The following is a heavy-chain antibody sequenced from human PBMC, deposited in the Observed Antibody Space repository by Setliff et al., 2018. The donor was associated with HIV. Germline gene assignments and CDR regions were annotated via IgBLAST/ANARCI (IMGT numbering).Heavy chain of an antibody. J-gene: IGHJ3*02. CDR2: IYISGAT. V-gene: IGHV4-4*09. D-gene: IGHD2-15*01. CDR1: GFTFSDYY. Sequence: SETLSLTCTVSGFTFSDYYMSWIRQPPGKGLEWIAYIYISGATNYNPSLKSRVTISLDTSRNQFSLKLGSVTAADTAMYYCAREHCSGGSCNGFDIWGQGTMVTVSS. CDR3: AREHCSGGSCNGFDI.